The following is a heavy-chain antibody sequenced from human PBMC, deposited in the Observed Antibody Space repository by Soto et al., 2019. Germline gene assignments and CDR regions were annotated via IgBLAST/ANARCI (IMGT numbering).Heavy chain of an antibody. CDR3: ARGGVEMANYGMDV. CDR1: GFTFSSYD. V-gene: IGHV3-13*04. CDR2: IGTAGDT. Sequence: LRLSCAASGFTFSSYDMHWVRQATGKGLEWVSAIGTAGDTYYPGSVKGRFTISRENAKNSLYLQMNSLRAGDTAVHYCARGGVEMANYGMDVWGQGTTVTVSS. D-gene: IGHD2-8*01. J-gene: IGHJ6*02.